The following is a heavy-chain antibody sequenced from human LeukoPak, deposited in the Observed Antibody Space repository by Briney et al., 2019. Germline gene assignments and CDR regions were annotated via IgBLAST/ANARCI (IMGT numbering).Heavy chain of an antibody. CDR1: GFTFTSYA. Sequence: GGSLRLSCAASGFTFTSYAMSWVRQAPGKGLEWVSAISGSGGSTYYADSVKGRFTISRDNSKNALYVQMNSLRAEDTAVYYCAKRYCSSTSCSFFDFWGQGTLVTVSS. CDR3: AKRYCSSTSCSFFDF. J-gene: IGHJ4*02. D-gene: IGHD2-2*01. CDR2: ISGSGGST. V-gene: IGHV3-23*01.